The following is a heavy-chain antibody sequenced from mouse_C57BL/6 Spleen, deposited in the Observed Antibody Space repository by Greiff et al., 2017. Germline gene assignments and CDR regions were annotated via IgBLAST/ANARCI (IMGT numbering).Heavy chain of an antibody. CDR1: GFTFSDYY. V-gene: IGHV5-16*01. CDR3: ARDGNYGNGFAY. Sequence: DVQLQESEGGLVQPGSSMKLSCTASGFTFSDYYMAWVRQVPEKGLEWVANINYDGSSTYYLDSLKSRFIISRDNAKNILYLQMSSLKSEDTATYYCARDGNYGNGFAYWGQGTLVTVSA. J-gene: IGHJ3*01. D-gene: IGHD2-1*01. CDR2: INYDGSST.